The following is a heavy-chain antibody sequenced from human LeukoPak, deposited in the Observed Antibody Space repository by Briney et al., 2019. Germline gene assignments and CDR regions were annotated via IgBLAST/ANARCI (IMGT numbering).Heavy chain of an antibody. V-gene: IGHV1-46*01. CDR1: GYTFTSYY. CDR2: INPSGGST. J-gene: IGHJ4*02. CDR3: ARGGSIAVAGRGGLDY. Sequence: ASVKVSCKASGYTFTSYYMHWVRQAPGQGLEWMGIINPSGGSTSYAQKFQGRVTMTRDTSTGTVYMELSSLRSEDTAVYYCARGGSIAVAGRGGLDYWGQGTLVTVSS. D-gene: IGHD6-19*01.